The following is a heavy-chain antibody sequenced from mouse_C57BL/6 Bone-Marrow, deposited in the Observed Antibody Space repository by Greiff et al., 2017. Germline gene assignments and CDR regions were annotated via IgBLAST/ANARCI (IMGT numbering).Heavy chain of an antibody. Sequence: QVQLQQSGPELVKPGASVKISCKASGYAFSSSWMNWVKQRPGKGLEGIGRIYPGDGDTNYNGKFKGKATLTADKSSSTAYMQRSSLTSEDSAVYFCARYSFTTVVSFDYWGQGTTLTVSS. CDR3: ARYSFTTVVSFDY. D-gene: IGHD1-1*01. CDR2: IYPGDGDT. CDR1: GYAFSSSW. J-gene: IGHJ2*01. V-gene: IGHV1-82*01.